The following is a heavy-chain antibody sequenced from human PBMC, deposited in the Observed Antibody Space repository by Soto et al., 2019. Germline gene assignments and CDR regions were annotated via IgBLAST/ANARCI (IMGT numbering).Heavy chain of an antibody. CDR2: ISYDGSNK. V-gene: IGHV3-30*18. CDR3: AKLRSSSWTQYAFDI. Sequence: QVQLVESGGGVVQPGRSLRLSCAASGFTFSSYGMHWVRQVPGKGPEWVSVISYDGSNKYYGDSVKGRFTISRDNSKNTLYLQMNSLRAEDTAVYYCAKLRSSSWTQYAFDIWGRGTMVTVSS. CDR1: GFTFSSYG. J-gene: IGHJ3*02. D-gene: IGHD6-13*01.